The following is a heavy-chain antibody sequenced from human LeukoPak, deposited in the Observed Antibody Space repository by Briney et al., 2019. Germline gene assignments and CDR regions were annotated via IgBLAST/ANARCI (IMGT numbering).Heavy chain of an antibody. D-gene: IGHD6-13*01. CDR2: ISYDGSNK. V-gene: IGHV3-30*19. J-gene: IGHJ4*02. CDR3: ARDLTGYSSSWEFDY. Sequence: QPGGSLRLSCAASGFTFSSYGMHWVRQAPGKGLEWVAVISYDGSNKYYADSVKGRFTISRDNSKNTLYLQMNSLRPEDTAVYYCARDLTGYSSSWEFDYWGQGTLVTVSS. CDR1: GFTFSSYG.